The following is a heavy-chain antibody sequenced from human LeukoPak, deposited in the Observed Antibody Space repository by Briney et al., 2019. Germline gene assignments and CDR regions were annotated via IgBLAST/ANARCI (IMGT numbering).Heavy chain of an antibody. CDR3: ARVTMCSGGSCHFTFDY. Sequence: SETLSLTCTVPGGSISSGDYYWSWIRQPPGTGLEWIGYIYYSGSTYYNPSLKSRVTISVDTSKNQFSLKLSSVTAADTAVYYCARVTMCSGGSCHFTFDYWGQGTLVTVSS. J-gene: IGHJ4*02. D-gene: IGHD2-15*01. CDR1: GGSISSGDYY. V-gene: IGHV4-30-4*01. CDR2: IYYSGST.